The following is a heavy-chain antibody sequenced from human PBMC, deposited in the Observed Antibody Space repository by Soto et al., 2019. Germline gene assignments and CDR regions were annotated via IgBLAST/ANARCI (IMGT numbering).Heavy chain of an antibody. CDR1: GYSFSTYD. Sequence: QVQLVQSGAEVKKPGASVKVSCKASGYSFSTYDINWVRQAAGQGLEWMGWVNPKSGNTDYAQRFRGIVTMTSNTSISTAYMELSDLTPEDTAVYYCARPYCDSTSCYTDWFDPWGQGTLVTVSS. CDR2: VNPKSGNT. J-gene: IGHJ5*02. V-gene: IGHV1-8*01. D-gene: IGHD2-2*02. CDR3: ARPYCDSTSCYTDWFDP.